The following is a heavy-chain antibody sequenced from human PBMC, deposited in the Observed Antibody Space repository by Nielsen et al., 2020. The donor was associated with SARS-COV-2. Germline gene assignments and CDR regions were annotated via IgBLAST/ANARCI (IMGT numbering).Heavy chain of an antibody. CDR3: AKDSYCSGGSCYSGVVDY. J-gene: IGHJ4*02. V-gene: IGHV3-30*18. Sequence: LSLTCAASGFTFSSYVMHWVRQAPGKGLEWVAVISHDGNTKYYADSVKGRFTISRDNSKNTLYLQMNSLRAEDTAVYYCAKDSYCSGGSCYSGVVDYWGQGTLVTVSS. CDR2: ISHDGNTK. CDR1: GFTFSSYV. D-gene: IGHD2-15*01.